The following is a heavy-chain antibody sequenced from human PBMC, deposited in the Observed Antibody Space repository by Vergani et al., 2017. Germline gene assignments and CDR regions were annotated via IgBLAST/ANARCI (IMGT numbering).Heavy chain of an antibody. CDR3: ATGGADYPTDGGFDY. CDR1: GYTFTYRY. V-gene: IGHV1-45*02. D-gene: IGHD1-1*01. J-gene: IGHJ4*02. Sequence: QMQLVQSGAEVKKTGSSVKVSCKASGYTFTYRYLHWVRQAPGQALEWMGWITPFNGNTNYAQKFQDRVTITRDRSMSTAYMELSSLRSEDTAMYYCATGGADYPTDGGFDYWGQGTLVTVSS. CDR2: ITPFNGNT.